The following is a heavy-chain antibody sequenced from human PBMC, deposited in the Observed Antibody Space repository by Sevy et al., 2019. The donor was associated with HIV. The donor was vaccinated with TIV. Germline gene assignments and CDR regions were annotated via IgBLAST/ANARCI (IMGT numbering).Heavy chain of an antibody. V-gene: IGHV1-24*01. Sequence: ASVKVSCKVPGYTLSEVSMHWVRQAPGKGLEWMGGFVPENGEIVYAQMFQGRVTVAEDTLTDTAYLEVTNLRSEDTATYFCVIGDTPRLTGSGTRLKDQSLNYFHFWGQGTLVTVSS. CDR3: VIGDTPRLTGSGTRLKDQSLNYFHF. CDR1: GYTLSEVS. J-gene: IGHJ4*02. D-gene: IGHD2-2*01. CDR2: FVPENGEI.